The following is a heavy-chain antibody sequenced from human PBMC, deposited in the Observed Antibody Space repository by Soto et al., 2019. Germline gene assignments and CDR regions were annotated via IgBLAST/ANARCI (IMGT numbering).Heavy chain of an antibody. J-gene: IGHJ2*01. V-gene: IGHV1-69*02. CDR3: ARSDWYWYFEL. CDR2: IIPILGIA. Sequence: QVQLVQSGAEVKKPGSSVKVSCKASGGTFSSYTISWVRQAPGQGLEWMGRIIPILGIANYAQKFQGRVTITADKSTSTAYMELSSLRSEDTAVYYCARSDWYWYFELWGRGTLVTVSS. CDR1: GGTFSSYT. D-gene: IGHD3-9*01.